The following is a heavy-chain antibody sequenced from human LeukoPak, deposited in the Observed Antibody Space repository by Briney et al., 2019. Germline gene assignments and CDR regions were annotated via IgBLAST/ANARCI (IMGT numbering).Heavy chain of an antibody. CDR1: AGSFSGYY. V-gene: IGHV4-34*01. J-gene: IGHJ4*02. CDR3: ARGREVVVPAAYDY. CDR2: INHGGST. Sequence: PSETLSLTCGVQAGSFSGYYWSWIRQPPGKGLERIGAINHGGSTNYNPSLTSRVPISVDTSKNQFSLKLSSVTAADTAVYYCARGREVVVPAAYDYWGQGTLVTVSS. D-gene: IGHD2-2*01.